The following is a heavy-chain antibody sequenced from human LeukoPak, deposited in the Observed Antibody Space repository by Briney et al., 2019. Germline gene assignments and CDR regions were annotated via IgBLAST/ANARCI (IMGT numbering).Heavy chain of an antibody. V-gene: IGHV4-59*02. J-gene: IGHJ6*02. Sequence: SETLSLTCTVSGASVRSYYWSWIRQPPGKGLEWIAFIHYSGSTNYNPSLKSRVTISVDTSKNQFSLKLNSVTAADTAVYYCARSLQYNNNNYFYYGMDVWGQGTTVTVSS. D-gene: IGHD3-10*01. CDR1: GASVRSYY. CDR2: IHYSGST. CDR3: ARSLQYNNNNYFYYGMDV.